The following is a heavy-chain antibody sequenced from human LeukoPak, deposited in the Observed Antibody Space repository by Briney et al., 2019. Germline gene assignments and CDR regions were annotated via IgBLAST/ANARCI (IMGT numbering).Heavy chain of an antibody. CDR1: GGSFSGYY. V-gene: IGHV4-34*01. CDR3: AGGSWNGDYVDY. D-gene: IGHD1-1*01. J-gene: IGHJ4*02. Sequence: PSETLSLTCAVYGGSFSGYYGSWIRQPPGKGLEWIGEINHSGSTNYNPSLKSRVTISVDTSKNQFSLKLSSVTAADTAVYYCAGGSWNGDYVDYWGQGTLVTVSS. CDR2: INHSGST.